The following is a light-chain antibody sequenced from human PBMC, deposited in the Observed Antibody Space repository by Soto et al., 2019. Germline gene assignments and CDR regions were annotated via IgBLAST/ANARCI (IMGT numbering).Light chain of an antibody. J-gene: IGKJ4*01. CDR3: QQYETFPLT. V-gene: IGKV1-5*03. Sequence: DIQMTQYPSNLSASVGDRVTIGCRASQSISSWLAWYQQKPGKAPKLLIYKASILESGVPSRFSGSGSATEFTLTISSLQPEDFASYYCQQYETFPLTFGGGTKVEIK. CDR2: KAS. CDR1: QSISSW.